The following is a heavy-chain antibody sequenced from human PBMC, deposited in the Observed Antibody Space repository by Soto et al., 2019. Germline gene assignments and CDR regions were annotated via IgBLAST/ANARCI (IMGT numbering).Heavy chain of an antibody. V-gene: IGHV3-30*18. CDR3: AKEAYDRSGYYFLPPDY. CDR2: ISYDGSNK. D-gene: IGHD3-22*01. J-gene: IGHJ4*02. Sequence: QVQLVESGGGVVQPGRSLRLSCAASGFTFSSYGMHCVRQAPGKGLEWVAVISYDGSNKYYADSVKGRFTISRDNSKNPLYLQMNWLRAYDTAVYYCAKEAYDRSGYYFLPPDYWGQGTLVTVSS. CDR1: GFTFSSYG.